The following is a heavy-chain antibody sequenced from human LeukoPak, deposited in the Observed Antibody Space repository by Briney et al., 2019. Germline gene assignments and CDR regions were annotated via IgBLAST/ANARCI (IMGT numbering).Heavy chain of an antibody. D-gene: IGHD2-2*01. Sequence: PGGSLRLSCAASGFTFSSYAMHWVRQAPGKGLEWVAVISYDGSNKYYADSVKGRFTISRDNSKNTLYLQMNSLRAEDTAVYYCARAYCSSTSCEYYYYYGMDVWGQGTTVTVSS. CDR2: ISYDGSNK. V-gene: IGHV3-30-3*01. J-gene: IGHJ6*02. CDR3: ARAYCSSTSCEYYYYYGMDV. CDR1: GFTFSSYA.